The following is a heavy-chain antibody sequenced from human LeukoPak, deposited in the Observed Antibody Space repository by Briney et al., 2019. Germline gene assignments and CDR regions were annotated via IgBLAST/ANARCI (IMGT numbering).Heavy chain of an antibody. V-gene: IGHV4-39*01. CDR3: ARRRKDLNWFDP. CDR2: INYSGRT. J-gene: IGHJ5*02. CDR1: GDSISSSDFY. Sequence: SETLSLACTVSGDSISSSDFYWGWIRRPPGKGLEWIALINYSGRTFYNPSLVSRVTISVDMSKNQFSLRLNSVTAADTAVYYCARRRKDLNWFDPWGQGTLVTVSS.